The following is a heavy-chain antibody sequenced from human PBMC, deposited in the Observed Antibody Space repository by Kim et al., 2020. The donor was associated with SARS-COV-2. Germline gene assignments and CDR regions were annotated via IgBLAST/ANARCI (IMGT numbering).Heavy chain of an antibody. CDR1: GFTFSSYA. D-gene: IGHD6-13*01. CDR3: ARDSKSSSWYGGFDY. J-gene: IGHJ4*02. V-gene: IGHV3-30*04. Sequence: GGSLRLSCAASGFTFSSYAMHWVRQAPGKGLEWVAVISYDGSNKYYADSVKGRFTISRDNSKNTLYLQMNSLRAEDTAVYYCARDSKSSSWYGGFDYWGQGTLVTVSS. CDR2: ISYDGSNK.